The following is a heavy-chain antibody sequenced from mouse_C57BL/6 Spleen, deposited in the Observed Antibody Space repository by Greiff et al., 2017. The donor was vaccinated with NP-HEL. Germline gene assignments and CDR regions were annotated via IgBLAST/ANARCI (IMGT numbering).Heavy chain of an antibody. CDR1: GYTFTDYE. CDR3: TRWEGNYEPFDY. CDR2: IDPETGGT. D-gene: IGHD2-1*01. Sequence: QVQLQQSGAELVRPGASVTLSCKASGYTFTDYEMHWVKQTPVHGLEWIGAIDPETGGTAYNQKFKGQAILTADKSSSTAYMELRSLTSEDSAVYYCTRWEGNYEPFDYWGQGTTLTVSS. V-gene: IGHV1-15*01. J-gene: IGHJ2*01.